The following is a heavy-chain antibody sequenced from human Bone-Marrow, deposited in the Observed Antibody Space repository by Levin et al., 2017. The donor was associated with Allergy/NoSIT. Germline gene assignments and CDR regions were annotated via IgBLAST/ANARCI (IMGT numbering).Heavy chain of an antibody. D-gene: IGHD5-18*01. J-gene: IGHJ3*01. CDR1: GFTFDDYA. CDR3: VKDLYVDTTVVNLVGAFDV. Sequence: GGSLRLSCTTSGFTFDDYAMHWVRQVPGRGPEWVSSISWDGKTLGYVDSVKGRFTISRDNARNSLYLQMNSLRRDDSALYYCVKDLYVDTTVVNLVGAFDVWGQGTNVTVSS. CDR2: ISWDGKTL. V-gene: IGHV3-9*01.